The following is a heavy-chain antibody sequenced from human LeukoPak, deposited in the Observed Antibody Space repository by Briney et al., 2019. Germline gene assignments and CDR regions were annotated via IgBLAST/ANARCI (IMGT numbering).Heavy chain of an antibody. CDR2: IYPDDSDT. D-gene: IGHD3-16*01. Sequence: GESLKISCKGSGYSFTSYWIGWVRQMPGKGLEWMGIIYPDDSDTRYSPSFQGQVTISADKSISTAYLQWSSLKASDTAMYYCARLHSEGSYGSRFDYWGQGTPVTVSS. CDR1: GYSFTSYW. J-gene: IGHJ4*02. CDR3: ARLHSEGSYGSRFDY. V-gene: IGHV5-51*01.